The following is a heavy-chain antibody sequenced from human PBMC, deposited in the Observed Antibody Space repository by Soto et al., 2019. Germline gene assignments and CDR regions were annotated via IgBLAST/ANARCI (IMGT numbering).Heavy chain of an antibody. V-gene: IGHV3-15*07. Sequence: PGGSLRLSCAASGFTFSNAWMNWVRQAPGKGLEWVGRIKSKTDGGTTDYAAPVKGRFTISRDDSKNTLYLQMNSLRSEDTAVYYCATDPRDDFWSGYGWGQGTLVTVSS. CDR1: GFTFSNAW. J-gene: IGHJ4*02. CDR2: IKSKTDGGTT. D-gene: IGHD3-3*01. CDR3: ATDPRDDFWSGYG.